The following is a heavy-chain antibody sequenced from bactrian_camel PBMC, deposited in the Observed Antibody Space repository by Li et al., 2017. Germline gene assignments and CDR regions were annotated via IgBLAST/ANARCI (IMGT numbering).Heavy chain of an antibody. Sequence: VQLVESGGGSVQPGGSLRLACAASGFGVSTYDMTWVRQAPGKGLEWVAGIRGIRWDGGSQYFADSVKGRFTVSRDNAKNALYLQMNSLKPEDTGMYYCAADLAWSDTYGCTWVGYNVQPGQGTQVTVS. V-gene: IGHV3S40*01. J-gene: IGHJ4*01. D-gene: IGHD1*01. CDR1: GFGVSTYD. CDR2: IRGIRWDGGSQ.